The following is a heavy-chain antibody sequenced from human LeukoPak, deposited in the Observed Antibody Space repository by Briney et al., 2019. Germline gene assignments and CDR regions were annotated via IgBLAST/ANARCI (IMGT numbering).Heavy chain of an antibody. CDR1: GGSFSGYY. CDR2: INHSGST. V-gene: IGHV4-34*01. J-gene: IGHJ6*02. CDR3: ARSRAQAYGMDV. Sequence: SETLSLTCAVYGGSFSGYYWSWIRQPPGKGLEWIGEINHSGSTNCNPSLKSRVTISVDTSKNQFSLKLSSVTAADTAVYYCARSRAQAYGMDVWGQGTTVTVSS.